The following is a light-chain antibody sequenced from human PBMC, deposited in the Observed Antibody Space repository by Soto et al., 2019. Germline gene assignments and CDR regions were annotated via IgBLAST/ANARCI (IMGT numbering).Light chain of an antibody. V-gene: IGKV1D-12*01. CDR1: ESVGNW. CDR2: AAS. J-gene: IGKJ4*01. CDR3: QQANSFPLT. Sequence: DIQMTQSPSFVSASVGDRITITCRANESVGNWLAWYQQKPGKAPKLLIYAASTLQSGVPSRFSGTRSGTDFSLTVSSLQPEDLGTYYCQQANSFPLTFGGGTKVEI.